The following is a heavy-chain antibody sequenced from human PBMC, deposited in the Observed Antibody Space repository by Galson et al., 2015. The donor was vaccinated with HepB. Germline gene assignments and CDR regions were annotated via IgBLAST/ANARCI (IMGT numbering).Heavy chain of an antibody. CDR3: VKRGSGLVWGRGQYDYLDV. J-gene: IGHJ6*03. Sequence: SVKVSCKASGYSFTSYDINWVRQAAGQGLEWMGWMNPNSGATGLAQKFQGRVIMTRNTSISTAYMELSSLRSEDTALYYCVKRGSGLVWGRGQYDYLDVWGKGTTVTVSS. CDR2: MNPNSGAT. CDR1: GYSFTSYD. D-gene: IGHD3-16*01. V-gene: IGHV1-8*01.